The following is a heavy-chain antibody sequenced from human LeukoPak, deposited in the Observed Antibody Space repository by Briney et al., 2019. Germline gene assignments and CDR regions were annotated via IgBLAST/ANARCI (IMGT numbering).Heavy chain of an antibody. D-gene: IGHD6-13*01. CDR1: GFTFSSYA. Sequence: PGGSLRLSCAASGFTFSSYAIISVRQAPGKGLEWVSTISGSGGSTNYADSVKGRVTISRDNSKSTLYLQMNSLRAEDTAVYYCAKDGKKYGSTWDFDYWGQGTLVTVSS. CDR3: AKDGKKYGSTWDFDY. CDR2: ISGSGGST. J-gene: IGHJ4*02. V-gene: IGHV3-23*01.